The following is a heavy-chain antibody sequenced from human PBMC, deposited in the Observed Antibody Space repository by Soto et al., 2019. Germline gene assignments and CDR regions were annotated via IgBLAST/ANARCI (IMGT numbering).Heavy chain of an antibody. D-gene: IGHD2-15*01. CDR3: ARTTWEYCSGGSCYYYYYYMDV. CDR2: IYYSGST. J-gene: IGHJ6*03. Sequence: SETLSLTCTVSGGSISSYYWSWIRQPPGKGLEWIGYIYYSGSTNYNPSLKSRVTISVDTSKNQFSLKLSSVTAADTAVYYCARTTWEYCSGGSCYYYYYYMDVPGKGTTVTVSS. V-gene: IGHV4-59*01. CDR1: GGSISSYY.